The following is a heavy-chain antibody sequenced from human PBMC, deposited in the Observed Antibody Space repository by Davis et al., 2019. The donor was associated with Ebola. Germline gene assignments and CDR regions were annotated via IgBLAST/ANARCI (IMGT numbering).Heavy chain of an antibody. V-gene: IGHV4-61*08. Sequence: MPSETLSLTCTVSGGSISSGGYYWSWIRQPPGKGLEWIGEINHSGSTNYNPSLKSRVTISVDPSKNQFSLKLSSVTAADKAVYYCARGEIPGDIVLVPAAMQWDYGMDVWGQGTTVTVSS. CDR3: ARGEIPGDIVLVPAAMQWDYGMDV. J-gene: IGHJ6*02. D-gene: IGHD2-2*01. CDR2: INHSGST. CDR1: GGSISSGGYY.